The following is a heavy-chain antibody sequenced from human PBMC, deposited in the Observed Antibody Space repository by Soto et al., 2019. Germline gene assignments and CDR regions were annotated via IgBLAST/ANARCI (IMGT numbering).Heavy chain of an antibody. D-gene: IGHD2-2*02. Sequence: EVQVSESGGGLVQPGGSLRLSCSASGFSLSNTAMSWVRQAPGKGLEWVSAISGIDDRTYYADSVKGRFTLSRDKSKNMLYLQMNSLRAEDTALYYCARGGCGTTTCYTRAGRFDPWGQGTLVTVSS. CDR3: ARGGCGTTTCYTRAGRFDP. CDR1: GFSLSNTA. J-gene: IGHJ5*02. CDR2: ISGIDDRT. V-gene: IGHV3-23*01.